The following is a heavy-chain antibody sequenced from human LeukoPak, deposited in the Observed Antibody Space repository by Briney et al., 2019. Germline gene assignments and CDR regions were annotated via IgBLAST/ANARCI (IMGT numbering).Heavy chain of an antibody. CDR1: GFTVSSSY. D-gene: IGHD5-18*01. CDR2: IYSGGST. J-gene: IGHJ4*02. CDR3: AKGYNYDYEY. V-gene: IGHV3-53*01. Sequence: GGSLRLSCAASGFTVSSSYMSWVRQAPGKGLEWVSLIYSGGSTYYADSVKGRFTISRDNSKNTLYLQMNSLRPEDTAVYYCAKGYNYDYEYWGQGTLVTVSS.